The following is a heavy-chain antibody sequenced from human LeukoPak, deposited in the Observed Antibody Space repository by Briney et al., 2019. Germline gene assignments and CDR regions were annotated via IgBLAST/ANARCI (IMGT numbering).Heavy chain of an antibody. Sequence: ASVKVSCKASGYIFRKYAITWVRQAPGQGLEWMGWIDPYNGHTNRAQNFQGRVTMTRDTSISTAYMELSRLRSDDTAVYYCARCQDSSGWYVDYWGQGTLVIVSS. CDR3: ARCQDSSGWYVDY. J-gene: IGHJ4*02. V-gene: IGHV1-18*01. CDR2: IDPYNGHT. D-gene: IGHD6-19*01. CDR1: GYIFRKYA.